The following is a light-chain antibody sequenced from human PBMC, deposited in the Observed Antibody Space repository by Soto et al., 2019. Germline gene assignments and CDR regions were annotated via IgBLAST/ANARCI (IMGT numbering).Light chain of an antibody. CDR2: DAS. Sequence: IQMTQSPSSLSASVGDRITITCQASQEINKYLNWYQQKLGKAPKLLIYDASNLQRGVPSRFSGSGSGTHFSLSISSLQPEDIATYYCQQSENGPLTFGGGTKVEIK. CDR1: QEINKY. CDR3: QQSENGPLT. V-gene: IGKV1-33*01. J-gene: IGKJ4*01.